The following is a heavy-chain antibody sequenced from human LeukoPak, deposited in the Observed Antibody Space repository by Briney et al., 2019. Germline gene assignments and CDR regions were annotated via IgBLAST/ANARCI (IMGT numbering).Heavy chain of an antibody. Sequence: PGGSLRLSCAVSRFTLSTYAMTWVRQAPGKGLEWVSTIGGGGAGTYYADSVKGRFTISRDNAKNSLYLQMNSLRAEDTALYHCASLLVGATGNDAFDIWGQGTMVTVSS. CDR3: ASLLVGATGNDAFDI. CDR2: IGGGGAGT. D-gene: IGHD1-26*01. J-gene: IGHJ3*02. CDR1: RFTLSTYA. V-gene: IGHV3-23*01.